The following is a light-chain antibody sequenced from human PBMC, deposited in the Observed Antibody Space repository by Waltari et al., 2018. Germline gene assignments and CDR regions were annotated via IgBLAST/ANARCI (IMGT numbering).Light chain of an antibody. CDR3: QSRDSSANGV. Sequence: SSELTQDPDVSVALGQTVSITCQGDSLGTYFANWYQQKPGQAPVLVFYGENNRPSGIPDRFSASRSGNTASLIITVAHADDAADYYCQSRDSSANGVFGGGTKLTVL. J-gene: IGLJ3*02. CDR1: SLGTYF. CDR2: GEN. V-gene: IGLV3-19*01.